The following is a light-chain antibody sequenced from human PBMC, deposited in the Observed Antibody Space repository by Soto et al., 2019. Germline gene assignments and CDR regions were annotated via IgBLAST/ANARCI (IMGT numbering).Light chain of an antibody. CDR1: LGIRSD. CDR3: QQDYDYPWT. V-gene: IGKV1-6*01. J-gene: IGKJ1*01. Sequence: AIQMTQSPSPLSASVGYRVTITCRASLGIRSDLVWYQQKPGKAPKVLIYAASTLQGGVPSRFSGSGSGTDFTLTISSLQPEDFAIYYCQQDYDYPWTFGQGTKVDIK. CDR2: AAS.